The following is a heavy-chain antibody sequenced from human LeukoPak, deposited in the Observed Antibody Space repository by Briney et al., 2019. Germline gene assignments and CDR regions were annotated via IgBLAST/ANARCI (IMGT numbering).Heavy chain of an antibody. CDR2: IKQDGSEK. V-gene: IGHV3-7*01. J-gene: IGHJ6*03. CDR1: GFTFSSYW. D-gene: IGHD4-17*01. CDR3: ARYGDYVYYYYYMDV. Sequence: GGSLRLSCAASGFTFSSYWMSWVRQAPGKGLEWVANIKQDGSEKYYVDSVKGRFTISRDNAKNSLYLQMNSLRAEDTAVYYCARYGDYVYYYYYMDVWGKGTTVTVSS.